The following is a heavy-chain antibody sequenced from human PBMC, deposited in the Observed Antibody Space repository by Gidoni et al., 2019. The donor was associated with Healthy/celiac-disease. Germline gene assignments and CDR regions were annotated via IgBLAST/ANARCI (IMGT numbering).Heavy chain of an antibody. Sequence: QVQLVESGGGVVQPGRSLRLSCAASGFTFSSYALPCVRQAPGKGLRWVEFVSYDGSTKCCTTSVKGRFTICRVNSKNTLYLQMMSLRAEDRAVYNCARGCSGGSCYRSYRFDPWGQGTLVTVSS. V-gene: IGHV3-30*10. CDR2: VSYDGSTK. CDR3: ARGCSGGSCYRSYRFDP. J-gene: IGHJ5*02. D-gene: IGHD2-15*01. CDR1: GFTFSSYA.